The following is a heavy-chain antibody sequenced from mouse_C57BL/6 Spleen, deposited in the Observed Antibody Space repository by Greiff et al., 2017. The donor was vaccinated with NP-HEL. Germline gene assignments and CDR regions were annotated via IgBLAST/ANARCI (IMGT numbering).Heavy chain of an antibody. CDR2: IWSGGST. CDR3: ARKGNYSNYGAMDY. Sequence: QVQLKESGPGLVQPSQSLSITCTVSGFSLTSYGVHWVRQSPGKGLEWLGVIWSGGSTDYNAAFISRLSISKDNSKSQVFFKMNSLQADDTAIYYCARKGNYSNYGAMDYWGQGTSVTVSS. CDR1: GFSLTSYG. J-gene: IGHJ4*01. V-gene: IGHV2-2*01. D-gene: IGHD2-5*01.